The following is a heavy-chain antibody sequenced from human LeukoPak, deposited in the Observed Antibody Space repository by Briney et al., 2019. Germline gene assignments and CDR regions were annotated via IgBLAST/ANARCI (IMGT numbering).Heavy chain of an antibody. CDR1: GFTFGTYA. CDR2: ILNNGVST. CDR3: AKGGERPLDDAFDV. J-gene: IGHJ3*01. V-gene: IGHV3-23*01. Sequence: SGGSLRLSCAASGFTFGTYAMTWVRQAPGMGLEWVSTILNNGVSTYHADSVKGRFTISRDNSRNTLHLQMNSLRAEDTAVYYCAKGGERPLDDAFDVWGQGTMVTVSS.